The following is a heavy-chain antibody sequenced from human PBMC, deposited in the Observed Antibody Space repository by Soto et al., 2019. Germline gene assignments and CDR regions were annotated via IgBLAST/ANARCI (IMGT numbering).Heavy chain of an antibody. J-gene: IGHJ5*02. D-gene: IGHD3-9*01. CDR2: IYWDDDK. V-gene: IGHV2-5*02. Sequence: SGPTLVNPTQTLALTCTFSGFSLSTSGVGVGWIRQPPGKALEWLALIYWDDDKRYSPSLKSRLTITKDTSKNQVVLTMTNMDPVDTATYYCAHGGYVDWLIWFDPWGQGTLVTVSS. CDR1: GFSLSTSGVG. CDR3: AHGGYVDWLIWFDP.